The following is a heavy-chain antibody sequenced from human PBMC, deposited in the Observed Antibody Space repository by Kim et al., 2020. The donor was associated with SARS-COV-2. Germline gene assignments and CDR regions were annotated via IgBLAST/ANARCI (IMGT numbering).Heavy chain of an antibody. CDR2: INPSGGST. J-gene: IGHJ5*02. V-gene: IGHV1-46*03. CDR3: GRGTWGGGGWGYGSGQYNRFDL. CDR1: GYTFTSSH. Sequence: ASVKVSCKASGYTFTSSHIQWVRQAPGQGLEWMGIINPSGGSTTYAQELQGRVTMTRDTSTGTVYMELSSLRSEDTALYYCGRGTWGGGGWGYGSGQYNRFDLWGGGTLLIVSS. D-gene: IGHD3-10*01.